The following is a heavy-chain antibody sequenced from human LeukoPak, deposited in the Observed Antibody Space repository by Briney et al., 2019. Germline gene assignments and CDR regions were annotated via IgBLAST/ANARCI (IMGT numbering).Heavy chain of an antibody. J-gene: IGHJ4*02. D-gene: IGHD6-13*01. V-gene: IGHV3-21*01. CDR1: GFTFSSYS. CDR3: AILFVLMYSSSWYRKGHYFDY. Sequence: PGGSLRLSCAASGFTFSSYSMNWVRQAPGKGLEWVSSISGSSSYIYYADSVKGRFTISRDNAKNSPYLQMNSLCAEDTAGYYCAILFVLMYSSSWYRKGHYFDYWGQGTLVTVSS. CDR2: ISGSSSYI.